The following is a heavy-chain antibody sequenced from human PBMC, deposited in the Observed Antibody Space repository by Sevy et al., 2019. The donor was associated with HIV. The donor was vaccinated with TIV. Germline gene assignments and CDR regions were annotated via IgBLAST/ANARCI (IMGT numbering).Heavy chain of an antibody. D-gene: IGHD1-26*01. CDR1: GYTFTTFY. V-gene: IGHV1-46*01. CDR3: ASGTGV. Sequence: ASVNVSCKTSGYTFTTFYVHWVRQAPGQGLEWMGIIIPSGGSTTYAHKFQGRVTMTRDTSTSTVYMELRSLRSEDTAVYYCASGTGVWGQGTPVTVSS. J-gene: IGHJ4*02. CDR2: IIPSGGST.